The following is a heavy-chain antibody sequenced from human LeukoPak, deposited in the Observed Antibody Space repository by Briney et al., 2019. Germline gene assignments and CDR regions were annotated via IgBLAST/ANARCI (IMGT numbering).Heavy chain of an antibody. V-gene: IGHV1-18*01. CDR1: GYTFTSYG. CDR2: ISAYNGNT. J-gene: IGHJ4*02. Sequence: ASVKVSCKASGYTFTSYGISWVRQAPGQGLEWMGWISAYNGNTNYAQKLQVRVTMTTDTSTSTAYMELRSLRSDDTAVYYCARAGQGIAAAKYYFDYWGQGTLVTVSS. D-gene: IGHD6-13*01. CDR3: ARAGQGIAAAKYYFDY.